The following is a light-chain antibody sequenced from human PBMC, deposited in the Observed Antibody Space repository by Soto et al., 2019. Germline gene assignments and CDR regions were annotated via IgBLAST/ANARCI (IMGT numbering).Light chain of an antibody. Sequence: IQLTQSPASLSASVGERVTITCRASQDIRGALAWYQQSPGEAPQLLIYDASTLESGVPSRFSGCSSGTHFTLTISSLQPEDFATYYCQQFLSYPITFGQGTRLEI. CDR2: DAS. CDR3: QQFLSYPIT. V-gene: IGKV1-13*02. J-gene: IGKJ5*01. CDR1: QDIRGA.